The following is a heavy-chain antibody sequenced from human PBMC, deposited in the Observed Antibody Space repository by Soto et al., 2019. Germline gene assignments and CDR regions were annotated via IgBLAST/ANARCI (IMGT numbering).Heavy chain of an antibody. CDR2: INHSGST. Sequence: XETLCLTFSVYGVSVSGYYWSWIRQPPGKGLDWIGEINHSGSTNYNPSLKSRVTISVDTSKNQFSLKLSSVTAADTAVYYCARGRDSSSSRSVVYFDYWGQETLVTV. V-gene: IGHV4-34*01. J-gene: IGHJ4*02. CDR1: GVSVSGYY. D-gene: IGHD6-6*01. CDR3: ARGRDSSSSRSVVYFDY.